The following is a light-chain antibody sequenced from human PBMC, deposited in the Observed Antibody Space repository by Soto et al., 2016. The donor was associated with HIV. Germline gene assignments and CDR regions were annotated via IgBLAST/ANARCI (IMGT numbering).Light chain of an antibody. V-gene: IGKV1-5*03. Sequence: DIQMTQSPSTLSASVGDRVTITCRASQTINNWLAWYQQKPGKAPKLLIYKTSTLESGVPSRFSGGGSGTEFTLTISSLQPDDVATYYCQQYNTHSQKMFGQGTKVEIK. CDR3: QQYNTHSQKM. J-gene: IGKJ1*01. CDR1: QTINNW. CDR2: KTS.